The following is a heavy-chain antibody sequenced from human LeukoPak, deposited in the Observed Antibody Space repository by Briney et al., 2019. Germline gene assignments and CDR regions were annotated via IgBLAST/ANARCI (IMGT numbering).Heavy chain of an antibody. D-gene: IGHD2-2*01. V-gene: IGHV4-34*01. J-gene: IGHJ4*02. CDR1: GGSISGYY. CDR2: INHSGST. Sequence: SETLSLTCAVYGGSISGYYWSWIRQPPRKGLEWIGEINHSGSTNYNPSLKSRVTISVDTSKNQFSLKLSSVTAADTAVYYCARTVVPAAPDDYWGQGTLVTVSS. CDR3: ARTVVPAAPDDY.